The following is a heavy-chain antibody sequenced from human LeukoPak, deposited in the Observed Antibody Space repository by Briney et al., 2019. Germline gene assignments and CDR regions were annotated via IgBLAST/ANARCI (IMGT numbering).Heavy chain of an antibody. CDR3: ARYYGDRFYFDY. D-gene: IGHD4-17*01. CDR1: GYSFTTYW. Sequence: GESLKISCKGSGYSFTTYWIALVRQLPGKGLEWMGIIYPGDSDTRYSPSFQGQVTISADKSISTAYLQWSSLKASDTAMFYCARYYGDRFYFDYWGQGTLVTVSS. J-gene: IGHJ4*02. V-gene: IGHV5-51*01. CDR2: IYPGDSDT.